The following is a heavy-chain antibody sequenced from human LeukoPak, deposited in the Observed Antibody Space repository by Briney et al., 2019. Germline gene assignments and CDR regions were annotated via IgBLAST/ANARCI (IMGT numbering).Heavy chain of an antibody. D-gene: IGHD2-15*01. CDR1: GFTFSSYA. CDR3: AKATRIVLVVAATN. J-gene: IGHJ4*02. V-gene: IGHV3-23*01. Sequence: QTSGSLRLSCAAYGFTFSSYAMSWVRQAPGKGLEWVSDISGSGGRTYYADAVQGRFTVARDNSKNTLYLQMNSLRAEDTAVYYCAKATRIVLVVAATNWGQGTLVTVSS. CDR2: ISGSGGRT.